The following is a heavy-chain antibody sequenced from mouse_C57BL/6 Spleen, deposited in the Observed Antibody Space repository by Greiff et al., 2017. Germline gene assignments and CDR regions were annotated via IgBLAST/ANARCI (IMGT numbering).Heavy chain of an antibody. CDR1: GYAFSSSW. Sequence: QVQLQQSGPELVKPGASVKISCKASGYAFSSSWMNWVNQRPGKGLEWIGRIYPGDGDTNYNGKFKGTATLTADKSSSTAYMQLSSLTSEDSAVDFCARGGWLLSFAYWGQGTLVTVSA. J-gene: IGHJ3*01. D-gene: IGHD2-3*01. CDR2: IYPGDGDT. CDR3: ARGGWLLSFAY. V-gene: IGHV1-82*01.